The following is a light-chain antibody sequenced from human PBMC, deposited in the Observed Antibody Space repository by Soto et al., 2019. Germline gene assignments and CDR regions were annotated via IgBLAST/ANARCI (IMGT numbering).Light chain of an antibody. CDR2: EVS. V-gene: IGLV2-14*01. Sequence: QSVLTQPASVSGSPGQSITVSCTGTASDIGSYDYVSWYQHHPGKGPTHLIYEVSNRPSGVSNRFSGSKSDYTASLTISGLQAEDDAHYYCASYTSRTSRWVFGGGTKLTVL. CDR1: ASDIGSYDY. J-gene: IGLJ3*02. CDR3: ASYTSRTSRWV.